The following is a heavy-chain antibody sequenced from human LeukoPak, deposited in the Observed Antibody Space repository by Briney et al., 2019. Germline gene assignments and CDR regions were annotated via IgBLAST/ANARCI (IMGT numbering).Heavy chain of an antibody. J-gene: IGHJ4*02. V-gene: IGHV3-30*18. CDR3: AKAGRPGSGSYYADY. CDR1: GFTFSSYG. D-gene: IGHD1-26*01. CDR2: ISYDGSNK. Sequence: PGGSLRLSCAASGFTFSSYGMPWVRQAPGKGLEWVAVISYDGSNKYYADSVKGRFTISRDNSKNTLYLQMNSLRAEDTAVYYCAKAGRPGSGSYYADYWGQGTLVTVSS.